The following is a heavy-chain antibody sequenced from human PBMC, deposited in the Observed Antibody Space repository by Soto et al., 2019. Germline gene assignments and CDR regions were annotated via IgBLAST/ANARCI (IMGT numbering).Heavy chain of an antibody. Sequence: DVQLKESGGGLVQPGQSLRLSCAVSGFTLSMYSMTWVRQAPGKGLEWVAKITQDGSDGHYLDSVKGRFTLSRDHAKNSVYLQMNSRRADDTAVYYCARDHLILPAHAFLYGSDGWGQGAKVTVSS. CDR1: GFTLSMYS. CDR3: ARDHLILPAHAFLYGSDG. V-gene: IGHV3-7*03. CDR2: ITQDGSDG. J-gene: IGHJ6*02. D-gene: IGHD2-2*01.